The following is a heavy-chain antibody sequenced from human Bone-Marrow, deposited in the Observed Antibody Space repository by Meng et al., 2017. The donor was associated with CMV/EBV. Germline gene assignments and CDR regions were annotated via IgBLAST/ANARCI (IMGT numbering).Heavy chain of an antibody. Sequence: GESLKISCAASGFTFSSYWMSWVRQAPGKGLEWVSGISWNSGSIGYADSVKGRFTISRDNAKSSLYLQMNSLRAEDTAVYYCARDEGSSFSYYSYDMDVWGQGTTVTVSS. CDR3: ARDEGSSFSYYSYDMDV. CDR1: GFTFSSYW. CDR2: ISWNSGSI. J-gene: IGHJ6*02. V-gene: IGHV3-48*04. D-gene: IGHD6-6*01.